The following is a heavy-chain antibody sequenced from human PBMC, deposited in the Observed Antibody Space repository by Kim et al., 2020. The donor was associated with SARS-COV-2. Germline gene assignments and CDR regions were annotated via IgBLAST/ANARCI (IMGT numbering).Heavy chain of an antibody. CDR1: GGSISSYY. CDR3: ARDICGGSCYSPDYYGMDV. V-gene: IGHV4-4*07. J-gene: IGHJ6*01. Sequence: SETLSLTCTVSGGSISSYYWNWIRQPAGKGLEWIGRIYTSGSTNYNPSLKSRVTMSVDTSKNQFSLKLSSVTAADTAVYYCARDICGGSCYSPDYYGMDVSGRGTTVTDSS. D-gene: IGHD2-15*01. CDR2: IYTSGST.